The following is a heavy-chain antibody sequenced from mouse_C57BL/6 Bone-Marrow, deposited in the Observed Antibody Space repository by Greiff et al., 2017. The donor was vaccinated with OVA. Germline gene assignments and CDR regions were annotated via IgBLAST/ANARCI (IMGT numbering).Heavy chain of an antibody. CDR1: GYTFTSYW. J-gene: IGHJ3*01. D-gene: IGHD2-13*01. CDR3: TRTREVILWFAY. CDR2: IYPGSGST. Sequence: QVQLKQPGAELVKPGASVKMSCKASGYTFTSYWITWVKQRPGQGLEWIGDIYPGSGSTNYNEKFKSKATLTVDTSSSTAYMQLSSLTSEDSAVYYCTRTREVILWFAYWGQGTLVTVSA. V-gene: IGHV1-55*01.